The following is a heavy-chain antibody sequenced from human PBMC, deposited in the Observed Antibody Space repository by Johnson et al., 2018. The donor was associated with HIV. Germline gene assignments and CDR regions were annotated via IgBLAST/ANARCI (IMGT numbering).Heavy chain of an antibody. V-gene: IGHV3-30*02. CDR3: AKERGIVVVRDAFDI. J-gene: IGHJ3*02. Sequence: VQLVESGGGVVQPGRSLRLSCAASGFTFSSYGMHWVRQAPGKGLEWVAFIRYDGSNNYYADSVKGRFTISRDNSKNTLYLQMNSLRAEDTAVYYCAKERGIVVVRDAFDIWGQGTMVTVSS. D-gene: IGHD3-22*01. CDR2: IRYDGSNN. CDR1: GFTFSSYG.